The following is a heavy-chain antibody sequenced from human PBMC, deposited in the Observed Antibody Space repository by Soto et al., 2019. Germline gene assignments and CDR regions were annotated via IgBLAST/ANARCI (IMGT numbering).Heavy chain of an antibody. CDR1: GFTFSSYG. CDR3: ARDGYCSGGSCYSVPVFDY. CDR2: IWYDGSNK. Sequence: GGSLRLSCAASGFTFSSYGMHWVRQAPGKGLEWVAVIWYDGSNKYYADSVKGRFTISRDNSKNTLYLQMNSLRAEDTAVYFCARDGYCSGGSCYSVPVFDYWGQGTLVTVSS. J-gene: IGHJ4*02. V-gene: IGHV3-33*01. D-gene: IGHD2-15*01.